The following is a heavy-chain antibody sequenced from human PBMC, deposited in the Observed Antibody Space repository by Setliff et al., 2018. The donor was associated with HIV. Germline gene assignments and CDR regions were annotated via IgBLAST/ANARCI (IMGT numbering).Heavy chain of an antibody. CDR3: ARGVTCIATTGKYYFDY. Sequence: SVKVPCQPSGYAFTDYYIHWLRLAPAQGLEWVGRISPDSRGTNYAQTFQGRVTMTRDTSVSTAYMELSRLKSDDTAVFYCARGVTCIATTGKYYFDYWGQGTLVTVSS. CDR1: GYAFTDYY. J-gene: IGHJ4*02. V-gene: IGHV1-2*06. D-gene: IGHD6-13*01. CDR2: ISPDSRGT.